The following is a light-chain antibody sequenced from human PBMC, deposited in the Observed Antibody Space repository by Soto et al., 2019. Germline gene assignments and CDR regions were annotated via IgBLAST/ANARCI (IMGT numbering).Light chain of an antibody. CDR1: QSVSSD. CDR3: QQYNNWPPIT. J-gene: IGKJ5*01. V-gene: IGKV3-15*01. Sequence: EIVMTQSPANLSASPGERATLSCRASQSVSSDLAWYQQKPGQAPRLLIYGVSTRATGIPARFSGSGSGTEFTLTISSLQSEDFAVYYCQQYNNWPPITIGQGTRLEIK. CDR2: GVS.